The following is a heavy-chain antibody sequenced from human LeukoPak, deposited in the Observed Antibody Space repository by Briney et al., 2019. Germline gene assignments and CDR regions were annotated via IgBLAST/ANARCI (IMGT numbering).Heavy chain of an antibody. V-gene: IGHV2-5*02. D-gene: IGHD3-22*01. Sequence: SGPTLVNPTQTLTLTCAFSGFSLSTRGVGVGWIRHPPGKALEWLALIYWDDDKRYSPSLKSRLTITKDTSKKQVVLTVTNLDPVDTATYYCARLAYYDNSGSSRPFDIWGQGTRVTVSS. J-gene: IGHJ3*02. CDR1: GFSLSTRGVG. CDR2: IYWDDDK. CDR3: ARLAYYDNSGSSRPFDI.